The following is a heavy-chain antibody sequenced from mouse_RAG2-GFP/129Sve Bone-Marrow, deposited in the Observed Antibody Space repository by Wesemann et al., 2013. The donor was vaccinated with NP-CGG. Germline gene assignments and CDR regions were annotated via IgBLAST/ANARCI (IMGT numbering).Heavy chain of an antibody. V-gene: IGHV1-26*01. CDR3: AVANWEGAWFAY. CDR2: INPYNGGT. Sequence: EWIGLINPYNGGTSYNQKFKGKATLTVDKSSSTAYMELLSLTSEDSAVYYCAVANWEGAWFAYWGQGTLVTVSA. J-gene: IGHJ3*01. D-gene: IGHD4-1*01.